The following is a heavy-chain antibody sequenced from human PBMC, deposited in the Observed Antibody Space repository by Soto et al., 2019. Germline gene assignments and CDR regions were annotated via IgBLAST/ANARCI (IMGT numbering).Heavy chain of an antibody. CDR3: ARERGLVLGYYGMDV. V-gene: IGHV4-59*01. Sequence: PSETLSLTCTVSGGSISSYYWSWIRQPPGKGLEWIGYIYYSGSTNYNPSLKSRVTISVDTSKNQFSLKLSSVTAADTAVYYCARERGLVLGYYGMDVWGQGTTVTVSS. D-gene: IGHD6-19*01. J-gene: IGHJ6*02. CDR2: IYYSGST. CDR1: GGSISSYY.